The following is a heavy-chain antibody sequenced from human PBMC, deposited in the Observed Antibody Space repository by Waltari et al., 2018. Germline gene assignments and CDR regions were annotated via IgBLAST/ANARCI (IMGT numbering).Heavy chain of an antibody. CDR1: GFPFSSYA. V-gene: IGHV3-23*01. D-gene: IGHD3-22*01. CDR3: AKDWSTGYGYDSSGYYPDYFDY. J-gene: IGHJ4*02. CDR2: ISGSGGST. Sequence: EVQLLESGGGLVQPGGSLRLSCAASGFPFSSYAMSWVRQPPGKGLEWVSAISGSGGSTYYADSVKGRFTISRDNSKNTLYLQMNSLRAEDTAVYYCAKDWSTGYGYDSSGYYPDYFDYWGQGTLVTVSS.